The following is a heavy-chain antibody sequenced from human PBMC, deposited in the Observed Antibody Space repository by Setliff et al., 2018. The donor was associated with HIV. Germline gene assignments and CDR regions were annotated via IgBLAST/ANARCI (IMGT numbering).Heavy chain of an antibody. CDR1: GYTFISYG. CDR2: ISTYNGNT. D-gene: IGHD2-2*02. J-gene: IGHJ4*02. V-gene: IGHV1-18*01. Sequence: ASVKVSCKASGYTFISYGISWVRQAPGQGLEWMGWISTYNGNTKYTQKFQGRVTITRNTSITTAYMELSSLRSEDTAVYYCARVPSIETILFDSWGQGTLVTVSS. CDR3: ARVPSIETILFDS.